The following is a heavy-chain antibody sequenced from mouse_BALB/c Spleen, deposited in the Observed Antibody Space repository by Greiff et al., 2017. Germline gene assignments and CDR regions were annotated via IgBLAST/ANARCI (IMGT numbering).Heavy chain of an antibody. V-gene: IGHV1-20*02. Sequence: EVQLQQSGPELVKPGASVKISCKASGYSFTGYFMNWVMQSHGKSLEWIGRINPYNGDTFYNQKFKGKATLTVDKSSSTAHMELRSLASEDSAVYYCAREDYGSSLWYFDVWGAGTTVTVSS. D-gene: IGHD1-1*01. CDR1: GYSFTGYF. CDR3: AREDYGSSLWYFDV. CDR2: INPYNGDT. J-gene: IGHJ1*01.